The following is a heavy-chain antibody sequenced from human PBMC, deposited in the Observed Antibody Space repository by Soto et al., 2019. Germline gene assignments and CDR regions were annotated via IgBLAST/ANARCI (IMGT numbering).Heavy chain of an antibody. CDR2: IYPGDSDT. J-gene: IGHJ6*03. CDR3: ARHDTLGVFRPCVYYYYYMYV. V-gene: IGHV5-51*01. CDR1: GYSFTSYW. D-gene: IGHD6-6*01. Sequence: GESLKSSCKGSGYSFTSYWIGWVRQIPGKGLEWMGIIYPGDSDTRYSPSFQGQVTISADKSISTAYLQWSSLKASDTAMYYCARHDTLGVFRPCVYYYYYMYVWGKETTVIVSS.